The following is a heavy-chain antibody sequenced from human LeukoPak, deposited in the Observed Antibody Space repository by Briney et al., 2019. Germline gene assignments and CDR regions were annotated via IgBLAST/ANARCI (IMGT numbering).Heavy chain of an antibody. D-gene: IGHD3-22*01. J-gene: IGHJ3*02. Sequence: GASVKVSCKTSRYTFTGYYMHWVRQAPGQGLEWMGWINPNSGGTNYAQKFQGRVTMTRDTSISTAYMELSRLRSDDTAVYYCARGGITMIVVVITYDAFDIWGQGTMVTVSS. V-gene: IGHV1-2*02. CDR2: INPNSGGT. CDR3: ARGGITMIVVVITYDAFDI. CDR1: RYTFTGYY.